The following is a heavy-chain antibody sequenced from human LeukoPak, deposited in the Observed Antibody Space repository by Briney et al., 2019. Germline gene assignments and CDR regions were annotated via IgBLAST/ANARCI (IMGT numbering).Heavy chain of an antibody. CDR3: ARANSGWSINFDY. J-gene: IGHJ4*02. Sequence: SETLSLTCTVSGDSISNYYWSWIRQPAGKGLEWIGRIYTTGTTNFNPSLKSRVTLSVDTAKNQFSLKLSSVTAADTAVYYCARANSGWSINFDYWDQGTLVTVSS. CDR2: IYTTGTT. V-gene: IGHV4-4*07. D-gene: IGHD6-19*01. CDR1: GDSISNYY.